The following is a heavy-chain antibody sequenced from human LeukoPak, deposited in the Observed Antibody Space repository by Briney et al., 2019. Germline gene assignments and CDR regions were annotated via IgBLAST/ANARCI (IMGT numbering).Heavy chain of an antibody. D-gene: IGHD1-26*01. V-gene: IGHV4-39*01. Sequence: SETLSLTCTVSGGSISSSSYYWGWIRQPPGKGLEWIGSIYYSGGTYYNPSLKSRVTISVDTSKNQFSLKLSSVTAADTAVYYCARRVWSVGATTKGLFDYWGQGTLVTVSS. CDR2: IYYSGGT. CDR1: GGSISSSSYY. J-gene: IGHJ4*02. CDR3: ARRVWSVGATTKGLFDY.